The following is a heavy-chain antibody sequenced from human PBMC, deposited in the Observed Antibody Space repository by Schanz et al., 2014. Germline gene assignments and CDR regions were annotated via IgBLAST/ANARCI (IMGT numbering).Heavy chain of an antibody. V-gene: IGHV3-23*04. CDR2: ISDSGDNT. Sequence: EVQLVESGGGLVQPGGSLRLSCAASGLTFSNHAMSWVRQAPGKGLEWVSAISDSGDNTFYADSVRGRFTISRDNSRNTLYLQMNSLRAEDTAVYYCAKDFTGSGIFFNSWGQGTLVSVSS. D-gene: IGHD3-10*01. J-gene: IGHJ5*01. CDR3: AKDFTGSGIFFNS. CDR1: GLTFSNHA.